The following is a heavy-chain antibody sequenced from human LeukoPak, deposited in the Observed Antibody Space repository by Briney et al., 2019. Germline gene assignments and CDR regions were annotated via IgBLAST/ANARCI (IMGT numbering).Heavy chain of an antibody. D-gene: IGHD6-13*01. Sequence: ASVKVSCKASGYTFTAYYMHWVRQAPGQGLERMGWINPDSGGTNYAQKFQGRVTMTRDTSISAAYMELSRLRSDDTAVYYCAREGTASSSPNWFDPWGQGTLVTVSS. J-gene: IGHJ5*02. CDR1: GYTFTAYY. V-gene: IGHV1-2*02. CDR2: INPDSGGT. CDR3: AREGTASSSPNWFDP.